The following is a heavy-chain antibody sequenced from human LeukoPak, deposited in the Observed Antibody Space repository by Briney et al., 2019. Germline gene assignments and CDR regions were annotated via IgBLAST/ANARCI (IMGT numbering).Heavy chain of an antibody. CDR1: GGSFSGYY. J-gene: IGHJ5*02. Sequence: PSETLSLTCAVYGGSFSGYYWSWIRQPPGKGLEWIGEINHSGSTNYNPSLKSRVTISVDTSKNQFSLKLSSVTAEDTAVYYCARDNSVGDSAWWFDPWGQGTLVTVSS. CDR3: ARDNSVGDSAWWFDP. D-gene: IGHD5-12*01. CDR2: INHSGST. V-gene: IGHV4-34*01.